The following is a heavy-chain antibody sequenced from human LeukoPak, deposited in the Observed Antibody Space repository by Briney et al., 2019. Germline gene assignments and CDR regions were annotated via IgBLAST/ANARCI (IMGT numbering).Heavy chain of an antibody. D-gene: IGHD6-13*01. CDR2: LWYDGSNK. CDR3: ARRRIAAGGFDY. Sequence: GGSLRLSCAASGFTFSSYGMHWVRRAPGKGLEWVAVLWYDGSNKYYGDSVKGRFTISRDNSKSTLYLQMNSLRAEDTAVYYCARRRIAAGGFDYWGQGTLVTVSS. V-gene: IGHV3-33*01. J-gene: IGHJ4*02. CDR1: GFTFSSYG.